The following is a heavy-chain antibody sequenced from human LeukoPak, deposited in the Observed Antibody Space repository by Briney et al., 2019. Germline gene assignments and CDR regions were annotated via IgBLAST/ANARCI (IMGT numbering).Heavy chain of an antibody. Sequence: SETLSLTCTVSGGYVSGYYWSWIRQPPGKGLEWIGYIFYSGTTTYNPSLKSRVTLSVDTSKNHFSLRLASVTAADTAVYYCARFTPLNGNYFDFWGQGVLVTVSP. D-gene: IGHD1-26*01. J-gene: IGHJ4*02. CDR1: GGYVSGYY. V-gene: IGHV4-59*08. CDR3: ARFTPLNGNYFDF. CDR2: IFYSGTT.